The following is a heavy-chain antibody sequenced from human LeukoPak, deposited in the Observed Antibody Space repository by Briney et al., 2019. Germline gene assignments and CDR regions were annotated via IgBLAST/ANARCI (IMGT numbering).Heavy chain of an antibody. D-gene: IGHD3-10*01. Sequence: SQTLSLTCTVSGGSISSGGYYWSWIRQHPGKGLEWIGYIYYSGTTYYNPSLKSRVTISLDTSKNQFSLKLTSVTAADTAVYYCATGGFEPFEAWGQGMLVTVSS. CDR2: IYYSGTT. CDR1: GGSISSGGYY. V-gene: IGHV4-31*03. J-gene: IGHJ5*02. CDR3: ATGGFEPFEA.